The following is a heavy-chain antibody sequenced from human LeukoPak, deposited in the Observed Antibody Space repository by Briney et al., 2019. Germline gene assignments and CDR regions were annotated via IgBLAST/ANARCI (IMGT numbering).Heavy chain of an antibody. D-gene: IGHD3-10*01. Sequence: GSLRLSCAASGFTFSSYGMHWVRQAPGKGLEWVAVISYDGSNKYYADSVKGRFTISRDNSKNTLYLQMNSLRSDDTAVYYCARDRINNVWFGEPGPDYYFDYWGQGTLVTVSS. CDR3: ARDRINNVWFGEPGPDYYFDY. CDR2: ISYDGSNK. J-gene: IGHJ4*02. V-gene: IGHV3-30*03. CDR1: GFTFSSYG.